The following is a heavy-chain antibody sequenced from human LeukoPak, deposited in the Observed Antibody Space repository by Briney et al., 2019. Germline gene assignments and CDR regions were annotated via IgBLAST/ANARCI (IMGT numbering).Heavy chain of an antibody. Sequence: GGSLRLSCAASGFTFSSYWMHWVRQAPGKGLEWVSAISGSGGSTYYADSVKGRFTISRDNSKNTLYLQMNSLRAEDTAVYYCAKGDGYNYCPFDYWGQGTLVTVSS. V-gene: IGHV3-23*01. J-gene: IGHJ4*02. D-gene: IGHD5-24*01. CDR2: ISGSGGST. CDR3: AKGDGYNYCPFDY. CDR1: GFTFSSYW.